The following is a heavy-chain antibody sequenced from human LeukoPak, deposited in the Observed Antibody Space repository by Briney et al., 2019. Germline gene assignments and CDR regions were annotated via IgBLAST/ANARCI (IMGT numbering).Heavy chain of an antibody. CDR3: AKDLNSFIVVVTIYGMDV. V-gene: IGHV3-30*18. CDR2: ISHDASNI. J-gene: IGHJ6*02. Sequence: GGSLRLSCEISGFNFSHYGMHWVRQAPGKGLEWVADISHDASNIYYADSVKGRFTISRDNAKNTLFLQLNSLRGDDTAVYYCAKDLNSFIVVVTIYGMDVWGQGTTVIVSS. CDR1: GFNFSHYG. D-gene: IGHD2-15*01.